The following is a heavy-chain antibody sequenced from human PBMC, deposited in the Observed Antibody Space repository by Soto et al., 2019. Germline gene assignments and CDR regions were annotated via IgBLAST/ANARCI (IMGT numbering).Heavy chain of an antibody. J-gene: IGHJ4*02. CDR3: AKDPGRRLEGPNQVFDF. CDR1: VFLLTSDA. D-gene: IGHD6-19*01. V-gene: IGHV3-23*01. Sequence: XLRPCPATSVFLLTSDAMSFVRRAPVKGLEWVSGLRGGGGSTYYPDSVKGRFTISRDNSKNTLYLQMNSLRAEDTAVYYCAKDPGRRLEGPNQVFDFWGQGTLVTVSS. CDR2: LRGGGGST.